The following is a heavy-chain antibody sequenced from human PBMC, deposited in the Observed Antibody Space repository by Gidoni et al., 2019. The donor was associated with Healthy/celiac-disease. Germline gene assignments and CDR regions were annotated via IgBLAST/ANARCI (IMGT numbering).Heavy chain of an antibody. Sequence: QVQLVQSGAEVKKPGSSVQVSCKASGATFSSYAISWVRQAPGQGLEWMGGIIPIFGTANYAQKFQGRVTITADESTSTAYMELSSLRSEDTAVYYCASSLGYSSSPAGYFQHWGQGTLVTVSS. D-gene: IGHD6-6*01. CDR1: GATFSSYA. CDR2: IIPIFGTA. J-gene: IGHJ1*01. V-gene: IGHV1-69*01. CDR3: ASSLGYSSSPAGYFQH.